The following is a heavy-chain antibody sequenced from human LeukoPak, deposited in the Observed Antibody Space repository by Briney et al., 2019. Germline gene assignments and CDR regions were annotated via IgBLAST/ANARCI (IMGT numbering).Heavy chain of an antibody. V-gene: IGHV3-23*01. CDR3: AKWGDYDILTGYYDPDY. Sequence: GGSLRLSCAASGFILRNYAMTWVRQAPGEGLEWVSAISGRVDSTYYADSVKGRFTISRDNSKNTLYLQMNSLRAEDTAVYYCAKWGDYDILTGYYDPDYWGQGTLVTVSS. J-gene: IGHJ4*02. CDR1: GFILRNYA. D-gene: IGHD3-9*01. CDR2: ISGRVDST.